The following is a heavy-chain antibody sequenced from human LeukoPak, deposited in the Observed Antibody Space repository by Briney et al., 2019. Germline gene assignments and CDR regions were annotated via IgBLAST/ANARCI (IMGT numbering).Heavy chain of an antibody. D-gene: IGHD6-13*01. Sequence: SETLSLTCTVSGGSINNYYWSWIRQPPGKGLDWIGYIYYSGSTKYNPSLKSRVTISVDTSKNQFSLRLTSVTAADTAMYYCARLRAAAGIVHYYYYYGMDVWGQGTTVTVSS. CDR2: IYYSGST. CDR3: ARLRAAAGIVHYYYYYGMDV. J-gene: IGHJ6*02. V-gene: IGHV4-59*08. CDR1: GGSINNYY.